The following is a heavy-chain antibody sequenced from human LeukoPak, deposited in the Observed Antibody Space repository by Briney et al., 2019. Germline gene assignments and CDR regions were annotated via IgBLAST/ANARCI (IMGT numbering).Heavy chain of an antibody. D-gene: IGHD6-13*01. Sequence: GGSLGLSCAASGFTFDDYAMHWVRQAPGKGLEWVSGISWNSGSIGYADSVKGRFTISRDNAKNSLYLQMNSLRAEDTALYYCAKWGIAAAGGDAFDIWGQGTMVTVSS. CDR3: AKWGIAAAGGDAFDI. J-gene: IGHJ3*02. V-gene: IGHV3-9*01. CDR1: GFTFDDYA. CDR2: ISWNSGSI.